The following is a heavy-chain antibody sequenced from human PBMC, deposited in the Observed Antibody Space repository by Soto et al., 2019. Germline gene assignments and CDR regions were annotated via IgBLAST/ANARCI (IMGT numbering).Heavy chain of an antibody. CDR1: GITFSSYA. J-gene: IGHJ4*02. V-gene: IGHV3-23*01. D-gene: IGHD3-9*01. CDR2: INGGGADT. CDR3: ARAIDYDILTGYPAPPDY. Sequence: GGSLRLSCAGSGITFSSYAMSWVRQAPGKGLEWVSSINGGGADTYYADSVKGRFTISRENAKNSLYLQMNSLRAGDTAVYYCARAIDYDILTGYPAPPDYWGQGTLVTVSS.